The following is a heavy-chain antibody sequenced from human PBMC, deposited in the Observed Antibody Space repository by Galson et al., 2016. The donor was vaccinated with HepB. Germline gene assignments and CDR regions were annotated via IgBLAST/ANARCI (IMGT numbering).Heavy chain of an antibody. Sequence: ETLSLTCTVSGGSIGSYYWSWIRQPPGKGLEWIGYIYSSGSANYNPSLKSRVAISIDTSKKQFSLKLCSVTAADTAVYYCARGSSIAANWFDPWGQGTLVTVSS. J-gene: IGHJ5*02. CDR1: GGSIGSYY. V-gene: IGHV4-59*01. CDR3: ARGSSIAANWFDP. D-gene: IGHD6-6*01. CDR2: IYSSGSA.